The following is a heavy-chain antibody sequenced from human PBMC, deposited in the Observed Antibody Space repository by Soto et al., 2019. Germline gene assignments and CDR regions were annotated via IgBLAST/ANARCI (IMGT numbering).Heavy chain of an antibody. Sequence: DVQLVESGGGLVQPGRSLRLSCAASGFTFDDYAMHWVGQAPGKGLEWVSGISWNSGSIGYADSVKGRFTISRDNAKNSLYLQMNSLRAEDTALYYCGKDETGGSTNFDYWGQGTLVTVSS. D-gene: IGHD7-27*01. CDR3: GKDETGGSTNFDY. CDR2: ISWNSGSI. V-gene: IGHV3-9*01. J-gene: IGHJ4*02. CDR1: GFTFDDYA.